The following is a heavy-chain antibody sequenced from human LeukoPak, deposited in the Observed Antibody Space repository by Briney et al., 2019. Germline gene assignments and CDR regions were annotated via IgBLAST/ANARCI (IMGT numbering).Heavy chain of an antibody. J-gene: IGHJ4*02. CDR3: ARAAQNWNNAPYFNH. CDR1: GGSITSGGSY. V-gene: IGHV4-31*03. D-gene: IGHD1-1*01. CDR2: LYHSGST. Sequence: TSETLSLTCTVSGGSITSGGSYWSWIRQHPGKGLEWIGYLYHSGSTYYSPSLKSRVTISMDTPKNQFSLNLSSVTAADAAVYFCARAAQNWNNAPYFNHWGQGTLVTVSS.